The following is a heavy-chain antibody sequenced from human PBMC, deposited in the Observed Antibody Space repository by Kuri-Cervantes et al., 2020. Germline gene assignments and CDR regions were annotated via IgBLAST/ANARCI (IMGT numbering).Heavy chain of an antibody. CDR2: FHYSGST. Sequence: ESLKISCTVSGASVSNYYWSWIRQPPGKGLEWIGFFHYSGSTNYNPSLKSRVTISVDTSKNQFSLKLSSVTTADTAVYYCARRGYSYGNIDYWGQGTLVTVSS. V-gene: IGHV4-59*02. CDR3: ARRGYSYGNIDY. J-gene: IGHJ4*02. CDR1: GASVSNYY. D-gene: IGHD5-18*01.